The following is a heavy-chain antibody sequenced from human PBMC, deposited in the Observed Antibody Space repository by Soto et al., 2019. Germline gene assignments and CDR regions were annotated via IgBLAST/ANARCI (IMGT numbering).Heavy chain of an antibody. CDR2: ISAYNGNT. D-gene: IGHD3-10*01. J-gene: IGHJ5*02. V-gene: IGHV1-18*01. CDR1: GYTFPSYG. CDR3: ATDYYGSWRLNAHNWFDP. Sequence: QVQLVQSGAEVKKPGASVKVCCKASGYTFPSYGISWVRQAPGQGLARMAGISAYNGNTNYAQKLPGRVTITTDTATSTAYMELRSLRADDTAVYYCATDYYGSWRLNAHNWFDPWGQGTLVTVSS.